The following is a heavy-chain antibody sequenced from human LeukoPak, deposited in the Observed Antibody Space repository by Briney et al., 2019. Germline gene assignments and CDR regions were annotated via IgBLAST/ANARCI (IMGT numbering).Heavy chain of an antibody. D-gene: IGHD2-2*02. CDR3: ARAVPPDIVVVPAAINDY. CDR1: GFTFTNYW. Sequence: GGSLRLSCAASGFTFTNYWVDWVRQAPGKGLEWVANIKQDGSEKYYVDSVKGRITISRDNAKNSLYLQMNSLRAEDTAVYYCARAVPPDIVVVPAAINDYWGQGTLVTVSS. J-gene: IGHJ4*02. V-gene: IGHV3-7*01. CDR2: IKQDGSEK.